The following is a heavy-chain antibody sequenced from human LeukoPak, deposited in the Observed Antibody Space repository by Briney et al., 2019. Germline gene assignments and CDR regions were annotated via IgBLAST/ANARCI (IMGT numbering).Heavy chain of an antibody. CDR3: VRDPYVWGSYHLDA. D-gene: IGHD3-16*01. CDR2: INWDGSST. Sequence: PGGSLRLSCAASGFTFDDYAMHWVRQAPGKGLEWVSFINWDGSSTYHADSVKGRFTISRDNSKNSLYLQMNSLRAEDTALYYCVRDPYVWGSYHLDAWGQGTTVTVSS. V-gene: IGHV3-43D*03. J-gene: IGHJ6*02. CDR1: GFTFDDYA.